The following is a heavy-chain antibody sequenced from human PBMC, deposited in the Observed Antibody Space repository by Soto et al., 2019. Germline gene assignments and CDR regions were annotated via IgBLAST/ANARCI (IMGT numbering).Heavy chain of an antibody. CDR3: ARDAVLLWVGEPYTNWFDP. D-gene: IGHD3-10*01. J-gene: IGHJ5*02. V-gene: IGHV3-33*01. CDR1: GFTFSSYG. Sequence: QVQLVESGGGVVQPGRSLRLSCAASGFTFSSYGMHWVRQAPGKGLEWVAVIWYDGSNKYYADSVKGRFTISRDNSKNTLYLQMNSLRAEDTAVYYCARDAVLLWVGEPYTNWFDPWGQGTLVTVSS. CDR2: IWYDGSNK.